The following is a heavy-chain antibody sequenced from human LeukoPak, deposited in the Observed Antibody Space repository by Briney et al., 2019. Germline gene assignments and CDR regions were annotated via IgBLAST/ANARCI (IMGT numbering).Heavy chain of an antibody. CDR2: INHSGST. J-gene: IGHJ5*02. D-gene: IGHD3-10*01. Sequence: SETLSLTCTVSGGSFSGYYRSWIRQPPGKGLEWIGEINHSGSTNYNPSLKSRVTISVDTSKNQFSLKLSSVTAADTAVYYCARGRRFGEPQSWFDPWGQGTLVTVSS. CDR1: GGSFSGYY. V-gene: IGHV4-34*01. CDR3: ARGRRFGEPQSWFDP.